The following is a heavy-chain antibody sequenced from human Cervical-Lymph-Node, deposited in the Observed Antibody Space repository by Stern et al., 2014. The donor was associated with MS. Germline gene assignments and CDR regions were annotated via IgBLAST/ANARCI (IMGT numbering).Heavy chain of an antibody. V-gene: IGHV5-51*01. CDR1: GYSFTIYY. Sequence: EVQLEESGAEVKKPGESLKISCKLSGYSFTIYYIAWVRQMPGKGLEWMGVIYPYDSDTTYSPSFQGQVTISADKSITTAYLQWSSLGASDTAMYYCARHVQGFDYWGQGTLVTVSS. CDR2: IYPYDSDT. J-gene: IGHJ4*02. CDR3: ARHVQGFDY.